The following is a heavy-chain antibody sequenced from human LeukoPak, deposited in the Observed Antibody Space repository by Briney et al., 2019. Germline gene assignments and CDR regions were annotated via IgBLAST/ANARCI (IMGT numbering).Heavy chain of an antibody. Sequence: SETLSLTCAVYGGSFGGYYWSWIRQPPGKGLEWIGEINHSGSTNYNPSLKRRVTISVDTSKNQFSLKLSSVTAADTAVYYCASARYDYVWGSYRYWGQGTLVTVSS. J-gene: IGHJ4*02. CDR1: GGSFGGYY. CDR2: INHSGST. CDR3: ASARYDYVWGSYRY. V-gene: IGHV4-34*01. D-gene: IGHD3-16*02.